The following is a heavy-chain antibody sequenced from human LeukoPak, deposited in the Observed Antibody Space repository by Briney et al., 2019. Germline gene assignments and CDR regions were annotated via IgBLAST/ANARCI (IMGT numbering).Heavy chain of an antibody. CDR3: ARDRDGVLRFLEWTPPGDY. J-gene: IGHJ4*02. Sequence: GASVKVSCKASGYTFTSYAMHWVRQAPGQRLEWMGWINAGNGNTKYSQKFQGRVTITRDTSASTAYMELSSLRSEDTAVYYCARDRDGVLRFLEWTPPGDYWGQGTLVTVSS. CDR1: GYTFTSYA. D-gene: IGHD3-3*01. V-gene: IGHV1-3*01. CDR2: INAGNGNT.